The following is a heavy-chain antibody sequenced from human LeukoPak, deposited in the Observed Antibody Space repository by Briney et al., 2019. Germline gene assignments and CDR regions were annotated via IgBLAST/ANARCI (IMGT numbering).Heavy chain of an antibody. Sequence: SETLSLTCTVSGGSISSSSYYWGWIRQPPGKGLEWIGEMNHSGSTNYNPSLKSRVTMSVDTSKNQFSLKLSSVTAADTAVYYCARDGTPSYSTGWVYMNVWGKGTTVTISS. CDR2: MNHSGST. CDR1: GGSISSSSYY. V-gene: IGHV4-39*07. CDR3: ARDGTPSYSTGWVYMNV. J-gene: IGHJ6*04. D-gene: IGHD6-25*01.